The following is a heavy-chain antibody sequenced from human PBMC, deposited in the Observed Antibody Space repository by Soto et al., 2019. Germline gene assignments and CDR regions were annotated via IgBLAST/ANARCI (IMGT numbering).Heavy chain of an antibody. Sequence: QMQLVQSGPEVKKPGTSVKVSCKASGFPFSSSVVQWVRRGRGQRLDWIGWIVVGCGHTKYAQKFQERVSITRDMSTTPAYVELTSLKSEDTAMYYFATPAYGDYWYFDLWGRGTLVTVSS. J-gene: IGHJ2*01. V-gene: IGHV1-58*01. CDR2: IVVGCGHT. CDR3: ATPAYGDYWYFDL. CDR1: GFPFSSSV. D-gene: IGHD4-17*01.